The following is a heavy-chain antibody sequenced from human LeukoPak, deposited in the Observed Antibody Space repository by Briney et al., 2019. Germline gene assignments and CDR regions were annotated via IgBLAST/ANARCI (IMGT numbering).Heavy chain of an antibody. V-gene: IGHV3-7*01. J-gene: IGHJ4*02. CDR2: IKQRGSER. D-gene: IGHD3-22*01. CDR1: GFTFSNYW. Sequence: GGSLRLSCAASGFTFSNYWMNWVRQAPGGGLEWVANIKQRGSERYYVHSVKGRFTISRDNAKNSVYLQTNSLRAEDTAVYYCARAYYNASSGYYFVGASPFDYWGQGTLVTVSS. CDR3: ARAYYNASSGYYFVGASPFDY.